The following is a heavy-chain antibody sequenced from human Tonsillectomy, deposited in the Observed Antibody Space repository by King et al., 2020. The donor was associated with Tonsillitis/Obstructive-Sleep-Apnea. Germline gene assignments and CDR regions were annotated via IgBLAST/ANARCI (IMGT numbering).Heavy chain of an antibody. D-gene: IGHD2-15*01. Sequence: QLVQSGAEVKKPGSSVKVSCKASGGTFSSYAISWVRQAPGQGLEWMGRIIPILGIANYAQKFQGRVTITADKSTSTAYMELSSLRSEDTAVYYCARDLGYCSGGSCYSFGVGYWGQGTLVTVSS. J-gene: IGHJ4*02. CDR3: ARDLGYCSGGSCYSFGVGY. CDR1: GGTFSSYA. CDR2: IIPILGIA. V-gene: IGHV1-69*09.